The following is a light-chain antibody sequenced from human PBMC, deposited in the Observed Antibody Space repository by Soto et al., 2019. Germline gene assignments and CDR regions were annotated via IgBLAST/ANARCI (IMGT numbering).Light chain of an antibody. CDR3: QQYGSSSFT. V-gene: IGKV3-20*01. Sequence: EIVLTQSPGTLSLSSGERATLSCRASQSVSSSYLAWYQQKPGQAPRLLVYATTSRATGITDRFSGSGSGTDFTLTISRLEPEDVAVYYCQQYGSSSFTFGQGTKLEIK. J-gene: IGKJ2*01. CDR1: QSVSSSY. CDR2: ATT.